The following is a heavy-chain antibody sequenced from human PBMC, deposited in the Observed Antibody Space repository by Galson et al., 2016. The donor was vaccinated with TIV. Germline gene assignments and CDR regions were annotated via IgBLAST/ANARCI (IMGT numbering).Heavy chain of an antibody. V-gene: IGHV1-18*01. CDR3: ARALDTSTNTAYFYYYGLDV. D-gene: IGHD5-18*01. J-gene: IGHJ6*02. Sequence: SVKVSCKASGYSFTNYGIAWVRQAPGQGLEWMGWISTYNGYTDYAQKLQGRVTMTTDESTSTIYMELSNLRSADTADYFCARALDTSTNTAYFYYYGLDVWGQGTTVTVSS. CDR1: GYSFTNYG. CDR2: ISTYNGYT.